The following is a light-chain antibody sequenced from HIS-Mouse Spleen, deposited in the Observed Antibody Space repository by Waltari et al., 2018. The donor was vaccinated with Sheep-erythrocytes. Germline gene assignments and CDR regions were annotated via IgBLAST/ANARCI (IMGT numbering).Light chain of an antibody. Sequence: EIVLTQSAATLSLSPGERATLACRASQSVSSYFSWYQQKPGQAPRLLIYDASNRATGIPARFSGSGSGTDFTLTISSLEPEDFAVYYCQQRSNWPPTFGQGTKVEIK. CDR2: DAS. CDR1: QSVSSY. V-gene: IGKV3-11*01. CDR3: QQRSNWPPT. J-gene: IGKJ1*01.